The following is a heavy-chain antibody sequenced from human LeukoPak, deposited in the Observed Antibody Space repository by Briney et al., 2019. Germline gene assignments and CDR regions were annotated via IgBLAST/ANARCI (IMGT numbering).Heavy chain of an antibody. CDR1: GFTFSSSA. Sequence: GGSLRLSCAASGFTFSSSAMSWVRQAPGKGLEWVSSITDSGDGTYYADSVKGRFTISRDDSKNTLFLQMNSLRAEDTAVYYCAKDSPVATRWGQGTLVTVSS. D-gene: IGHD2-15*01. V-gene: IGHV3-23*01. CDR2: ITDSGDGT. J-gene: IGHJ4*02. CDR3: AKDSPVATR.